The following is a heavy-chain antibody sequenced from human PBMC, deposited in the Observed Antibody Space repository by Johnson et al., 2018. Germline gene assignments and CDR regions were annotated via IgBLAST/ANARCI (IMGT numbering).Heavy chain of an antibody. Sequence: QVQLVQSGPGLVKPSETLSLTCTVSGGSISSYYWSWIRQPPGKGLEWIGYIYYTGSTYYNPSLKSRVTISLDTSKNLFSLKLNSVTAAGTAVYFCASYRGAYAEYFPNWGQGTLVTVSS. V-gene: IGHV4-59*08. D-gene: IGHD3-16*02. CDR1: GGSISSYY. CDR2: IYYTGST. CDR3: ASYRGAYAEYFPN. J-gene: IGHJ1*01.